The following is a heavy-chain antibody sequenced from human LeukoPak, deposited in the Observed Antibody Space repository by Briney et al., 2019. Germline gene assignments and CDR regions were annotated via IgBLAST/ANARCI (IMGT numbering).Heavy chain of an antibody. CDR3: AKLGYGDYFDY. CDR2: ISGSGGST. D-gene: IGHD4-17*01. V-gene: IGHV3-23*01. CDR1: GFTFSTYS. Sequence: GGSLRLSCAASGFTFSTYSMNWVRQAPGKGLEWVSAISGSGGSTYYADSVKGRFTISRDNSKNTLYLQMNSLRAEDTAVYYCAKLGYGDYFDYWGQGTLVTVSS. J-gene: IGHJ4*02.